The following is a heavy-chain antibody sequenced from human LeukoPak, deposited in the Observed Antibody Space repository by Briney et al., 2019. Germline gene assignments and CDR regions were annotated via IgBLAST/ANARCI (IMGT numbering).Heavy chain of an antibody. CDR3: ARYFDNTGYSWRRFDY. V-gene: IGHV3-7*01. D-gene: IGHD3-22*01. CDR1: GFTFSNFW. Sequence: GGSLRLSCAASGFTFSNFWMTWVRQAPGKGPEWLATIRQDGGDKWYVDSVKGRFTISRDNAKNSLFLQMNSLRAEDTAVYYCARYFDNTGYSWRRFDYWGQGALVTVSS. CDR2: IRQDGGDK. J-gene: IGHJ4*02.